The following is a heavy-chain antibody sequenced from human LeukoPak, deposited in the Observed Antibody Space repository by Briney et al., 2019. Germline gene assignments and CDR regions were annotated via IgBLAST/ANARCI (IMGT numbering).Heavy chain of an antibody. J-gene: IGHJ4*02. CDR3: AKEVGVTTRGSFAY. V-gene: IGHV3-30*02. Sequence: GGSLRLSCAASGFTFSNHGMLWVRQAPGKGLEWVAFIRYDGSNQYYADSVKGRFTISRDSSKNTLYLQMNSLRDEDTAVYYCAKEVGVTTRGSFAYWGRGTLVTVSS. CDR1: GFTFSNHG. D-gene: IGHD1-26*01. CDR2: IRYDGSNQ.